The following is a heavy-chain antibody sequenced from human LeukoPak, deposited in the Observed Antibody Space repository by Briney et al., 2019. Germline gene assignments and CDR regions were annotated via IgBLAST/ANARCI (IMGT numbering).Heavy chain of an antibody. V-gene: IGHV1-69*13. CDR3: ARQDYGDYFITAFDI. D-gene: IGHD4-17*01. CDR1: GGTFSSYA. Sequence: SVKVSCKASGGTFSSYAISWVRQAPGQGLEWMGGIIPIFGTANYAQKFQGRVTITADESTSTAYMELSSLRSEDTAVYYCARQDYGDYFITAFDIWGQGTMVTVSS. J-gene: IGHJ3*02. CDR2: IIPIFGTA.